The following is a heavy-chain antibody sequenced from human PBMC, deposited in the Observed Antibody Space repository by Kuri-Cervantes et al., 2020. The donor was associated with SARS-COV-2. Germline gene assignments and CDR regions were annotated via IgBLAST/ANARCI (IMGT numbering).Heavy chain of an antibody. CDR3: ARAGTSGSYLGY. Sequence: ETLSLTCAASGFTFDDYGMSWVRQAPGKGLEWVSGINWNGVRTGYTDSVKGRFTISRDNAKNSLYLQMNSLRAEDTASYYCARAGTSGSYLGYWGQGTLVTVSS. D-gene: IGHD1-26*01. CDR2: INWNGVRT. J-gene: IGHJ4*02. V-gene: IGHV3-20*04. CDR1: GFTFDDYG.